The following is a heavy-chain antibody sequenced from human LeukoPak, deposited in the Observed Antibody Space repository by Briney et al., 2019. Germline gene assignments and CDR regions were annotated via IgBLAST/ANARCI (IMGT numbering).Heavy chain of an antibody. D-gene: IGHD2-15*01. CDR2: IFYSGST. J-gene: IGHJ4*02. Sequence: SETLSLTCTVSGGSISSSNYYWGWIRQPPGKGLELIGSIFYSGSTHYDPSLRSRVTISVDTSGNQFSLKLSSVTAADTAMYFCVRQRRYCSGGTCYHYFDFWGQGTLVTVSS. CDR3: VRQRRYCSGGTCYHYFDF. CDR1: GGSISSSNYY. V-gene: IGHV4-39*01.